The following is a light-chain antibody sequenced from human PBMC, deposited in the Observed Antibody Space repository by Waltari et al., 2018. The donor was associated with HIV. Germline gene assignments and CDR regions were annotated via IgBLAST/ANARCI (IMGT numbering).Light chain of an antibody. J-gene: IGLJ3*02. CDR3: STWDNSLSHWV. V-gene: IGLV1-47*01. CDR2: RND. Sequence: QSVVTQPPSASGTPGQNISISCSGDISNLGGHFVYCYQQRPGTAPRLLIYRNDQRPSGVPDRFSGSKSATSASLAISGLRSEDEGDYHCSTWDNSLSHWVFGGGTKVTVL. CDR1: ISNLGGHF.